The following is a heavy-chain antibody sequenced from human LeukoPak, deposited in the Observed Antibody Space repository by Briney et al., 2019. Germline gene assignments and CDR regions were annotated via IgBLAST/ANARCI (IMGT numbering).Heavy chain of an antibody. V-gene: IGHV3-30-3*01. CDR1: GFTFSSYA. J-gene: IGHJ3*02. CDR3: ARDDYGDYVFAFDI. Sequence: PGGSLRLSCAASGFTFSSYAMHWVRQAPGKGLEWVAVISYDGSNKYYADSVKGRFTISRDNSKNTLHLQMNSLRAEDTAVYYCARDDYGDYVFAFDIWGQGTMVTVSS. D-gene: IGHD4-17*01. CDR2: ISYDGSNK.